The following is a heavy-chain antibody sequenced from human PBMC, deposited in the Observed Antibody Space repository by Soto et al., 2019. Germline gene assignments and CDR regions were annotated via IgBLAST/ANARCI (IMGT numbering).Heavy chain of an antibody. V-gene: IGHV3-11*01. CDR1: GFTFSDSY. Sequence: EGSLRLSCAASGFTFSDSYMSWIRQAPGKGLEWISYITFSGNTVYYADSLKGRFTISRDNAKNSLYLQMNRLRAEDTAVYYCARVSWREKYGMDVWGQGPKVTVSS. J-gene: IGHJ6*02. CDR2: ITFSGNTV. CDR3: ARVSWREKYGMDV.